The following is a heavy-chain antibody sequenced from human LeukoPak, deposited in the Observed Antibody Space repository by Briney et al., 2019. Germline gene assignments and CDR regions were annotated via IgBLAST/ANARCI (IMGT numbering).Heavy chain of an antibody. CDR2: INPNSGGT. Sequence: ASVKVSCKPSGYTFTGYYMHWVRQAPGQGLEWMGRINPNSGGTNYAQKFQGRVTMTRDTSISTAYMELSRLRSDDTAVYYCARVEITMVRGVPSRLNYWGQGTLVTVSS. CDR3: ARVEITMVRGVPSRLNY. J-gene: IGHJ4*02. CDR1: GYTFTGYY. D-gene: IGHD3-10*01. V-gene: IGHV1-2*06.